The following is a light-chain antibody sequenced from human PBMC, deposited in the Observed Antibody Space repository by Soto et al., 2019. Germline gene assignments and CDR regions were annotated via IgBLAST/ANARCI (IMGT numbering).Light chain of an antibody. CDR2: GAS. CDR1: QSFSNNY. CDR3: QHYGTSTT. J-gene: IGKJ1*01. V-gene: IGKV3-20*01. Sequence: EIVLTQSPGTLSLSPGERATLSCRASQSFSNNYLAWYQQKPGQAPRLLIYGASSRATGIPDRFSGSGSGTDFTLTISRREPEDFAVYYCQHYGTSTTFGQGTKVEIK.